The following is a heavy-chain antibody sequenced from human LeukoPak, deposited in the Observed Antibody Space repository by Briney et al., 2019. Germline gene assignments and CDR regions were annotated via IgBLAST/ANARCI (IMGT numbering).Heavy chain of an antibody. V-gene: IGHV1-69*01. Sequence: SVKVSCKASGGTFSSYAISWVRQAPGQGLEWMGGIIPIFGTANYAQKFQGRVTVTADESTSTAYMELSSLRSEDTAVYYCARTGTTVTTFLDYWGQGTLVTVSS. CDR2: IIPIFGTA. CDR1: GGTFSSYA. CDR3: ARTGTTVTTFLDY. J-gene: IGHJ4*02. D-gene: IGHD4-11*01.